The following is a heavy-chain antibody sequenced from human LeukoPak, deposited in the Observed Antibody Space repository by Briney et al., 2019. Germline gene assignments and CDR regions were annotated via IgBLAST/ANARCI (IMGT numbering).Heavy chain of an antibody. J-gene: IGHJ5*02. CDR1: GASFSGFH. V-gene: IGHV4-34*01. Sequence: SETLSLTCAVYGASFSGFHWSWIRQPPGKGLEWIGKIDHSGRTNYNPSLKSRVTMSVDTSKDQFSLKLTSVTAADTAVYYCARGEYYDTSGDRKNWFGPWGQGTLVTVSP. CDR2: IDHSGRT. CDR3: ARGEYYDTSGDRKNWFGP. D-gene: IGHD3-22*01.